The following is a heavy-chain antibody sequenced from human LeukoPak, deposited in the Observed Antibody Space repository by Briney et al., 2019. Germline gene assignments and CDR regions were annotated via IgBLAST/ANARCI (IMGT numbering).Heavy chain of an antibody. Sequence: GESLKISCKGSGYSFTSYWIGWVRQMPGKGLEWMGIIYLGDSDSRYSPSFQGQVTISADKSISTAYLQWSSLKASDTAMYYCARHLAGYCSGGSCSSNYYYYGMDVWGQGTTVTVSS. V-gene: IGHV5-51*01. CDR3: ARHLAGYCSGGSCSSNYYYYGMDV. CDR1: GYSFTSYW. J-gene: IGHJ6*02. CDR2: IYLGDSDS. D-gene: IGHD2-15*01.